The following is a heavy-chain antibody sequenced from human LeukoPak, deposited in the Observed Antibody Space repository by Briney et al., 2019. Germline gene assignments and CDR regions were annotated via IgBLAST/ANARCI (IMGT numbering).Heavy chain of an antibody. V-gene: IGHV3-23*01. D-gene: IGHD6-13*01. J-gene: IGHJ4*02. CDR1: GFTFSSYA. CDR3: ALVSLYSSSWYGDY. Sequence: GGSLRLSCAASGFTFSSYAMSWVRQAPGKGQEWVSAISGSDGTTYYADSVKGRFTISRDISKNTLFLQTNSLRAEDTALYYCALVSLYSSSWYGDYWGQGTLVTVSS. CDR2: ISGSDGTT.